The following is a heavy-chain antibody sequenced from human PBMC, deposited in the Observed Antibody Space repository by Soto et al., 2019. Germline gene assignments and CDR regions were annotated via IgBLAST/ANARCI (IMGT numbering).Heavy chain of an antibody. Sequence: SENLSLTCTVSGGSVSSGSYYWSWIRQPPGKGLEWIGYIYYSGSTNYNPSLKSRVTISVDTSKNQFSLKLSSVTAADTAVYYCARDARRYYGMDVWGQGITVTVSS. J-gene: IGHJ6*02. D-gene: IGHD6-6*01. V-gene: IGHV4-61*01. CDR2: IYYSGST. CDR1: GGSVSSGSYY. CDR3: ARDARRYYGMDV.